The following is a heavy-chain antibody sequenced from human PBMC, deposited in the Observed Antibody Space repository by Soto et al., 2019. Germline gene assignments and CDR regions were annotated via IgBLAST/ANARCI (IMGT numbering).Heavy chain of an antibody. J-gene: IGHJ4*02. V-gene: IGHV3-23*01. CDR1: GFTFSSYA. D-gene: IGHD3-10*01. Sequence: GGSLRLSCAASGFTFSSYAMSWVRQAPGKGLEWVSAISGSGGSTYYAGSVKGRFTISRDNSKNTLYLQMNSLRAEDTAVYYCAKKSYGSGKIDYWGQGTLVTVSS. CDR2: ISGSGGST. CDR3: AKKSYGSGKIDY.